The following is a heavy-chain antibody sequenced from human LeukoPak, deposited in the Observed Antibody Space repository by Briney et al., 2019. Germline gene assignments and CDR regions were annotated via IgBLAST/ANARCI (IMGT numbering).Heavy chain of an antibody. D-gene: IGHD2-15*01. CDR3: AREKLPTSNAFDI. V-gene: IGHV1-69*05. CDR1: GGTFSSYA. CDR2: IIPIFGTA. J-gene: IGHJ3*02. Sequence: SVKVSCKASGGTFSSYAISWVRQAPGQGLEWMGGIIPIFGTANYAQKFQGRVTITTDESTSTAYMELSSLRSEDTAVYYCAREKLPTSNAFDIWGQGTMVTVSS.